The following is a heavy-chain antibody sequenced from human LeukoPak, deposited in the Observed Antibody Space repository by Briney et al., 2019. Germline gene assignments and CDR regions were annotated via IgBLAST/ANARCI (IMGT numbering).Heavy chain of an antibody. CDR3: ARDAPYCGGDCPSYWYFDL. CDR2: ISSSSSYI. J-gene: IGHJ2*01. V-gene: IGHV3-21*01. CDR1: GFTFSSYS. D-gene: IGHD2-21*02. Sequence: PGGSLRLSCAASGFTFSSYSMNWVRQAPGKGLEWVSSISSSSSYIYYADSVKGRFTISRDNAKNSLYLQMNSLRAEDTAVYYCARDAPYCGGDCPSYWYFDLWGRGTLVTVSS.